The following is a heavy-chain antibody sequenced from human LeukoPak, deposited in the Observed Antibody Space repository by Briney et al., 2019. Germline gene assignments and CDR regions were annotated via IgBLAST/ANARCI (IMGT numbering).Heavy chain of an antibody. Sequence: PGGSLRLSCAASGFIVSTNYMSWVRQAPGKGLEWVSVIYSGGRTYYADSVKGRFTISRDNSKNTLYLQLNSLRAEDTAVYYCAREIGGGLHYFHSWGQGTPVTVSS. CDR1: GFIVSTNY. CDR3: AREIGGGLHYFHS. D-gene: IGHD1-26*01. J-gene: IGHJ4*02. V-gene: IGHV3-53*01. CDR2: IYSGGRT.